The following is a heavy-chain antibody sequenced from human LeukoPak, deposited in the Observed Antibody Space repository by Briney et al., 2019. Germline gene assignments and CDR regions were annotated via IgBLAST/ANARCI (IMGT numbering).Heavy chain of an antibody. CDR2: IIPIFGTA. CDR3: ARENNGGYGDDAFDI. D-gene: IGHD4-17*01. Sequence: GSSVKVSCKASGGTFSSYAISWVRQAPGQGLEWMGGIIPIFGTANYAQKFQGRVTITTDESTSTAYMGLSSLRSEDTAVYYCARENNGGYGDDAFDIWGQGTMVTVSS. CDR1: GGTFSSYA. J-gene: IGHJ3*02. V-gene: IGHV1-69*05.